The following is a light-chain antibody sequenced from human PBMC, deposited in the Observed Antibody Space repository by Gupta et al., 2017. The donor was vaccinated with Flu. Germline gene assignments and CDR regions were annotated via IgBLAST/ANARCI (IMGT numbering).Light chain of an antibody. J-gene: IGLJ2*01. CDR3: QVWDMSSNRVV. V-gene: IGLV3-21*02. CDR1: NIGSKS. Sequence: SFVLTQPPSVSVAPGQTARITCGGNNIGSKSVHWYQQKPGQAPVLVVYDDRVRPSGIPERFSGSNSGTTATLTISRAEAGDEADYYCQVWDMSSNRVVFGGGTKLTVL. CDR2: DDR.